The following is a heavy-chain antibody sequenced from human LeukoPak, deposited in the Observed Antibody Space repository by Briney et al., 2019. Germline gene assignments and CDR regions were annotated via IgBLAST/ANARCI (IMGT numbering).Heavy chain of an antibody. Sequence: SETLSLTCTVSGGSISSHYWSWIRQPPGKGLEWIGYIYYGGSTNYNPSLKSRVTISVDTSKNQFSLKLSSVTAADTAVYYCARETGPYYYDSSGYPAFDIWGQGTMVTVSS. D-gene: IGHD3-22*01. J-gene: IGHJ3*02. CDR3: ARETGPYYYDSSGYPAFDI. CDR1: GGSISSHY. V-gene: IGHV4-59*11. CDR2: IYYGGST.